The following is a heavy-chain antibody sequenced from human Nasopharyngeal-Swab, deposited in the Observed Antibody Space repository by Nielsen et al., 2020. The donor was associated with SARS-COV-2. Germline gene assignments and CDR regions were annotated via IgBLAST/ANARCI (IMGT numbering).Heavy chain of an antibody. J-gene: IGHJ6*02. CDR3: AKNVADDSGTVWYYYYGMDV. Sequence: GGSLRLSCAVSGFPFSSYGMHWVRQAPGKGLEWVAVISFDGSQKYYVDSVQGRFTISRENSKNTLYMQMNSLRPEDTAVYYCAKNVADDSGTVWYYYYGMDVWGQGTTVTVSS. V-gene: IGHV3-30*18. CDR2: ISFDGSQK. D-gene: IGHD3-10*01. CDR1: GFPFSSYG.